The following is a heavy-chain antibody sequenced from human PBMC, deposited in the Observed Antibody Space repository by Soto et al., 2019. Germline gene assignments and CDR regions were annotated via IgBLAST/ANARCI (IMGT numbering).Heavy chain of an antibody. CDR1: GGSISSGGYY. CDR2: IYYSGST. CDR3: ARDTYDFWMDV. J-gene: IGHJ6*04. Sequence: SETLSLTCTVSGGSISSGGYYWSWIRQHPGKGLEWIGYIYYSGSTYYNPSLKSRVTISVDTSKNQFSLKLSSVTAADTAVYYCARDTYDFWMDVWGKGTTVTVSS. D-gene: IGHD3-3*01. V-gene: IGHV4-31*03.